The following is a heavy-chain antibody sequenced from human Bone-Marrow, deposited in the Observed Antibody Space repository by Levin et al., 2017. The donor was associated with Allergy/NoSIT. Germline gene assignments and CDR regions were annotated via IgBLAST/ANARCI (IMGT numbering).Heavy chain of an antibody. Sequence: GGSLRLSCAASGFTFSSYGMHWVRQAPGKGLEWVAVIWYDGSNKYYADSVKGRFTISRDNSKNTLYLQMNSLRAEDTAVYYCARDLKPNAVRGPTYWGQGTLVTVSS. D-gene: IGHD4-17*01. CDR1: GFTFSSYG. CDR2: IWYDGSNK. CDR3: ARDLKPNAVRGPTY. J-gene: IGHJ4*02. V-gene: IGHV3-33*01.